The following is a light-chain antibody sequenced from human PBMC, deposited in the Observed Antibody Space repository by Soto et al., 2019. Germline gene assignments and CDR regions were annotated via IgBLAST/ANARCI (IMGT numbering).Light chain of an antibody. Sequence: DCLITQTPLSLSFTPLHRASISCKSGQSRLHRDGKTYLYWYLQKPGQPPQLLIYEVSNRFSGVPDRFSASGSGTDFTLKISRVEAEDVGVYYCMQDVELPFTFGGGTKVDIK. V-gene: IGKV2D-29*01. CDR3: MQDVELPFT. CDR2: EVS. J-gene: IGKJ4*01. CDR1: QSRLHRDGKTY.